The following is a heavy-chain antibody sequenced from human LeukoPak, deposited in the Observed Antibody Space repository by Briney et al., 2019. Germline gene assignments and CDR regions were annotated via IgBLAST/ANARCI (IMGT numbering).Heavy chain of an antibody. CDR2: IYYSGST. V-gene: IGHV4-59*01. J-gene: IGHJ4*02. CDR1: GGSISSYY. CDR3: ARWESCGGDCYSDY. Sequence: SETLSLTCTVSGGSISSYYWSWIRQPPGKGLEWIGYIYYSGSTNYNPSLKSRVTISVDMSKNQFSLKLSSVTAADTAVYYCARWESCGGDCYSDYWGQGTPVTVSS. D-gene: IGHD2-21*02.